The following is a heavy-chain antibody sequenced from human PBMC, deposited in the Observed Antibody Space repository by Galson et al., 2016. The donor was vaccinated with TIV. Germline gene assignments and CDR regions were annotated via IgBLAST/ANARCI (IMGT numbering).Heavy chain of an antibody. Sequence: QSGAEVTEPEESLKISCKASGSTFTHYWIGWVRQMPGKGLEWLGIVYPDDSDTKYSPSFQGQVTISADKSINTAYLQWTSLKASDTAIYYCVRHKGGYNFGFSLDHWGQGTLVTVSS. J-gene: IGHJ4*02. CDR2: VYPDDSDT. V-gene: IGHV5-51*01. D-gene: IGHD5-18*01. CDR3: VRHKGGYNFGFSLDH. CDR1: GSTFTHYW.